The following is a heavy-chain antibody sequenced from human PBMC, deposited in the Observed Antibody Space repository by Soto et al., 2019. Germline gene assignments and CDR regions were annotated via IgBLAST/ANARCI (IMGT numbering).Heavy chain of an antibody. Sequence: QVQLVESGGGVVQPGTSLRLSCVVSGFTLSNTGVNWVRQAPGKGLEWVAMIAHNGFSQFYVDSVKGRFTISRDNSKNTVYLQMHSLRPEDTSVYYCAKDWGSSGWFNWFDSWGQGTLVTVSS. CDR3: AKDWGSSGWFNWFDS. CDR2: IAHNGFSQ. CDR1: GFTLSNTG. J-gene: IGHJ5*01. D-gene: IGHD6-19*01. V-gene: IGHV3-30*18.